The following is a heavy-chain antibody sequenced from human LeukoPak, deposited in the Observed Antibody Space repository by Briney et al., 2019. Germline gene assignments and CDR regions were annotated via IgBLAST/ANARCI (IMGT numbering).Heavy chain of an antibody. D-gene: IGHD3-10*01. J-gene: IGHJ4*02. V-gene: IGHV5-51*01. CDR2: IYSDDSHA. CDR1: KNSFTGYL. CDR3: ARQRSSYGSGTYYFKELDY. Sequence: GESLKIFCKGSKNSFTGYLIAWVRQMPGKGVEWMGIIYSDDSHAGYRPSYQGQDTISADKSISTAYLQWSSLKASDTAMYYCARQRSSYGSGTYYFKELDYWGQGTLVTVSS.